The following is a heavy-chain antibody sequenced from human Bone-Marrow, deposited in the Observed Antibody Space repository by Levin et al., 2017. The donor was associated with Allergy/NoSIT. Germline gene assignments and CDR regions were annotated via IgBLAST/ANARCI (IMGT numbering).Heavy chain of an antibody. Sequence: GESLKISCGASGFTFSNHGMAWVRQAPGKGLEWVSSIRNSDGSTYYADSVKGRFTISRDNFKQTVHLQLNSLRVEDTATYYCVRCLPAADTSIFDYWGQGTLVTVSS. CDR2: IRNSDGST. V-gene: IGHV3-23*01. J-gene: IGHJ4*02. CDR3: VRCLPAADTSIFDY. CDR1: GFTFSNHG. D-gene: IGHD2-2*01.